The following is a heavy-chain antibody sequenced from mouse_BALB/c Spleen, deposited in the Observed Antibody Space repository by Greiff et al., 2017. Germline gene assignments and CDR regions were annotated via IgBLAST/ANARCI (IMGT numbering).Heavy chain of an antibody. D-gene: IGHD2-1*01. Sequence: DVKLVESGGGLVQPGGSLKLSCAASGFTFSSYGMSWVRQTPDKRLELVATINSNGGSTYYPDSVKGRFTISRDNAKNTLYLQMSSLKSEDTAMYYCARMGFYGNYAMDYWGQGTSVTVSS. CDR1: GFTFSSYG. J-gene: IGHJ4*01. V-gene: IGHV5-6-3*01. CDR3: ARMGFYGNYAMDY. CDR2: INSNGGST.